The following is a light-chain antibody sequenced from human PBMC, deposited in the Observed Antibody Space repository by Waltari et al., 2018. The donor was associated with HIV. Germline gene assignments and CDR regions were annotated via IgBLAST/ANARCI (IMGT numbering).Light chain of an antibody. CDR3: QVWDNNSEHPGVV. J-gene: IGLJ2*01. Sequence: SYVLTQPPSVSVAPGKTARLTSRGNNITSITLHWYPQKPGQAPVLATYYDSDRPSGIPERFSGSNSGNTATLTISRVEAGDEADYYCQVWDNNSEHPGVVFGGGTKLTVL. CDR1: NITSIT. CDR2: YDS. V-gene: IGLV3-21*04.